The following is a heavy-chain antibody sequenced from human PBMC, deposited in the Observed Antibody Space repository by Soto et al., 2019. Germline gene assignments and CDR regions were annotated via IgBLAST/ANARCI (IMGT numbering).Heavy chain of an antibody. CDR3: SRGTLWFGDSPKS. V-gene: IGHV3-74*01. Sequence: RVSCGAAEVTSGIYWRHWVLQVPGKGLVWVSRINGDGRITTYADSVKGRFTISRDNAGSTLYLQMNSLRVDDTAVYYCSRGTLWFGDSPKSRGQPPLGTVSS. CDR2: INGDGRIT. D-gene: IGHD3-10*01. CDR1: EVTSGIYW. J-gene: IGHJ4*03.